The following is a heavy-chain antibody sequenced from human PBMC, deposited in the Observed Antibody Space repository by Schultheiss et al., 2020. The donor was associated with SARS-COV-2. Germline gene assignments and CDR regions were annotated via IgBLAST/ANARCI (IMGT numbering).Heavy chain of an antibody. Sequence: GGSLRLSCAASGFTFSSYAMSWVRQAPGKGLEWVSYISSSSSTIYYADSVEGRFTISRDDAKNSVYLQMDSLRAEDTAVYYCARGRTSWSLGVVDAWGQGTLVTVSS. CDR3: ARGRTSWSLGVVDA. V-gene: IGHV3-48*04. D-gene: IGHD2-2*01. J-gene: IGHJ5*02. CDR2: ISSSSSTI. CDR1: GFTFSSYA.